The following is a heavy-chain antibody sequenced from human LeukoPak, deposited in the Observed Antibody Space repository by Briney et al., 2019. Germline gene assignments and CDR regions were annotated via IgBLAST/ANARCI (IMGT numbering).Heavy chain of an antibody. CDR1: GYRFINNW. D-gene: IGHD2-2*02. J-gene: IGHJ4*02. Sequence: GESLKISCKGSGYRFINNWFAWVRQMPGKGLEWMGVIYPSDSDTRYSPSFRGQVSISADKSVNTAFLQWSGLKASDTATYYCARGYCSTNSCYKFDYWGQGTVVTVSS. CDR2: IYPSDSDT. V-gene: IGHV5-51*01. CDR3: ARGYCSTNSCYKFDY.